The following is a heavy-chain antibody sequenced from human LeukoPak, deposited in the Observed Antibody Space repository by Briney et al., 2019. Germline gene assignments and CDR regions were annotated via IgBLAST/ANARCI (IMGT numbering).Heavy chain of an antibody. D-gene: IGHD3-3*01. CDR2: TKSKTDGGTT. CDR1: GFTFSNAW. V-gene: IGHV3-15*01. CDR3: TTEPVDILYTFYYYYGMDV. J-gene: IGHJ6*02. Sequence: GGSLRLSCAASGFTFSNAWMSWVRQAPGKGLEWVGRTKSKTDGGTTDYAAPVKGRFTISRDDSKNTLYLQMNSLKTEDTAVYYCTTEPVDILYTFYYYYGMDVWGQGTTVTVSS.